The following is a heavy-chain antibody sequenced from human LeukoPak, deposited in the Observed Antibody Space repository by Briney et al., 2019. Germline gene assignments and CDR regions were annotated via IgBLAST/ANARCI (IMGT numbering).Heavy chain of an antibody. CDR2: TKQDGGEK. CDR1: GFTFSSYG. J-gene: IGHJ1*01. CDR3: ARREGYCSSTSCPHFQH. Sequence: GGSLRLSCAASGFTFSSYGMHWVRQVPGKGLEWVANTKQDGGEKYYADSVKGRFTISRDNAKNSLYLQMSSLRAEDTAVYYCARREGYCSSTSCPHFQHWGQGTLVTVSS. V-gene: IGHV3-7*01. D-gene: IGHD2-2*01.